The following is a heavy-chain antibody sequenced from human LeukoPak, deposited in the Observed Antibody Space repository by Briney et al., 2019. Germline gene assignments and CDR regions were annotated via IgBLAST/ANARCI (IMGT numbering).Heavy chain of an antibody. J-gene: IGHJ4*02. CDR3: AKDLFGGPARAYFDY. CDR2: ISGSGGYA. Sequence: WGSLRLSWAAPGFTLCSHAMSWVRPAPGKGLEWVSSISGSGGYAYYANSVKGRFITSRDNSKNTLYLQMNSLRAEDTAVYYCAKDLFGGPARAYFDYWGQGTLVTVSS. D-gene: IGHD3-16*01. CDR1: GFTLCSHA. V-gene: IGHV3-23*01.